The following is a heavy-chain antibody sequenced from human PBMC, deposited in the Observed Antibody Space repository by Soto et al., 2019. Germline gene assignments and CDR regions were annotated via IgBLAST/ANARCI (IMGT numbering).Heavy chain of an antibody. CDR3: AGEAGVAGAENYNGLDV. CDR1: GGTFTSYT. CDR2: ITPMFGTT. D-gene: IGHD2-15*01. Sequence: QVQLVQSGAEVRKPGSSVKVSCKASGGTFTSYTVIWVRQAPGQGLEWMGGITPMFGTTTYAQSLQGRVTITADESTRVASMELGSLGFDGTAVDFCAGEAGVAGAENYNGLDVWGQGTTVTVSS. V-gene: IGHV1-69*01. J-gene: IGHJ6*01.